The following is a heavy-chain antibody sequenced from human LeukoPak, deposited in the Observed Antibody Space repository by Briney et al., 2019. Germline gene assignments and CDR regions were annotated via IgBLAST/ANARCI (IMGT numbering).Heavy chain of an antibody. CDR3: ARDSSSWYFDY. CDR1: GFTFSSYE. CDR2: ISSSGSTI. D-gene: IGHD6-13*01. J-gene: IGHJ4*02. Sequence: QPGGSLRLSCAASGFTFSSYEMHWVCQAPGKGLEWVSYISSSGSTIYYADSVKGRFTISRDNAKNSLYLQMNSLRAEDTAVYYCARDSSSWYFDYWGQGNLVTVSS. V-gene: IGHV3-48*03.